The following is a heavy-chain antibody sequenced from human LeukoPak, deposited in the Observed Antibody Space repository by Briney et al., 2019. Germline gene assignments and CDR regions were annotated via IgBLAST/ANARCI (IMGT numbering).Heavy chain of an antibody. J-gene: IGHJ4*02. V-gene: IGHV3-53*01. CDR2: IYSGGST. CDR3: ARLMEGYFDS. Sequence: PGGSLRLSCAASGFTLSSNYMSWVRQAPGKGVEWVSVIYSGGSTYYADSVKGRFTISRDNSKNTLYLQMNSLRAEDTAVYYCARLMEGYFDSWGQGTLVTVSS. D-gene: IGHD3-3*01. CDR1: GFTLSSNY.